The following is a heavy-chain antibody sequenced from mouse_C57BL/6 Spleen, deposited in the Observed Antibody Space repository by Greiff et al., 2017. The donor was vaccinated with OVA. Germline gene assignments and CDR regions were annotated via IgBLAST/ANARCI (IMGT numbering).Heavy chain of an antibody. Sequence: HVQLQQLVAEPVKPGASVKLSCKASGYTFTSYWMHWVKQRPGQGLEWIGMVHPTSGSTNYNAKFKSKATLTVDKASSTAYMQLSSLTTEDSAVYYCARDSSGYWVAYWGQGTLDTVSA. CDR3: ARDSSGYWVAY. V-gene: IGHV1-64*01. CDR2: VHPTSGST. J-gene: IGHJ3*01. CDR1: GYTFTSYW. D-gene: IGHD3-2*02.